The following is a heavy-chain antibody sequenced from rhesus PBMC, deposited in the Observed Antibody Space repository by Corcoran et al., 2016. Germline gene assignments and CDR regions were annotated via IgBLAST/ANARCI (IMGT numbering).Heavy chain of an antibody. V-gene: IGHV3-30*02. CDR1: GSTFSNSW. Sequence: EVQLVESGAGLVQPGGSLRLSCAASGSTFSNSWMSWVRQAPGKGLEWVARIKRKADGETADYDASVKGRFTISRDEAKNTLYLQMNSLKTEDTAVYYCTTDCDSGSWNYREYFEFWGQGALVTVSS. D-gene: IGHD6-25*01. J-gene: IGHJ1*01. CDR2: IKRKADGETA. CDR3: TTDCDSGSWNYREYFEF.